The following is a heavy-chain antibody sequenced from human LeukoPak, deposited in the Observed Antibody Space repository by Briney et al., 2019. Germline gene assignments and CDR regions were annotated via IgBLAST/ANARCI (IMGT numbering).Heavy chain of an antibody. CDR2: IYYSGST. Sequence: PSETLSLTCTVSGGSISSYYWSWIRQPPGKGLEWIGYIYYSGSTNYNPSLKSRVTISVDTSKNQFSLKLSSVTAADTAVYYCARHLGNSYGDYVFDYWGQGTLVTVSS. V-gene: IGHV4-59*08. D-gene: IGHD4-17*01. CDR1: GGSISSYY. J-gene: IGHJ4*02. CDR3: ARHLGNSYGDYVFDY.